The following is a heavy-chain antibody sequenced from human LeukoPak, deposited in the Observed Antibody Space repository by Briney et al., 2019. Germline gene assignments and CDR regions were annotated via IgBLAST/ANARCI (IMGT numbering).Heavy chain of an antibody. D-gene: IGHD2-15*01. Sequence: ASVKVSCKASGGTFSSYAISWVRQAPGQGLEWMGRIIPILGIANYAQKFQGRVTITADKSTSTAYMELSSLRSEDTAVYYCARDHSVRGGGSFNWFDPWGQGTLVTVSS. J-gene: IGHJ5*02. CDR2: IIPILGIA. V-gene: IGHV1-69*04. CDR3: ARDHSVRGGGSFNWFDP. CDR1: GGTFSSYA.